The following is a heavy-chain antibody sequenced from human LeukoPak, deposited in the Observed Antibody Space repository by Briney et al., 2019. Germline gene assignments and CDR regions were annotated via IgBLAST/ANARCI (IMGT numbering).Heavy chain of an antibody. CDR2: ISAYNGNT. D-gene: IGHD3-3*01. CDR1: GYTFTSYG. CDR3: ARGGTTIFGVVDYYMDV. J-gene: IGHJ6*03. V-gene: IGHV1-18*01. Sequence: ASVKVSCKASGYTFTSYGISWVRQAPGQGLEWMGWISAYNGNTNYAQKLQGRVTMTTDTSTSTAYMELRSLRSDDSAVFYCARGGTTIFGVVDYYMDVWGKGTTVTVSS.